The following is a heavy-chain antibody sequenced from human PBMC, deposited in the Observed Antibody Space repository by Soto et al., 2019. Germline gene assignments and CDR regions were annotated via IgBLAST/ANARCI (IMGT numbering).Heavy chain of an antibody. CDR3: GRDRGRNSGWYGFDF. Sequence: QVQLQESGPGLVRPSETLSLTCTVSGGSVSSGSYYWSWIRQPPGKRLEWIGYIYYSGSTNYDPSLKSRVTISADPSKNQFFLQLSSGTAADTAVYYGGRDRGRNSGWYGFDFWGEGTLVTVSS. CDR1: GGSVSSGSYY. J-gene: IGHJ4*02. V-gene: IGHV4-61*01. D-gene: IGHD6-19*01. CDR2: IYYSGST.